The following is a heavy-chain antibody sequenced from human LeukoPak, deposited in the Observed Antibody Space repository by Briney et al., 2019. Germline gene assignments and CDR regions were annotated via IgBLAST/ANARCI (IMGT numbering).Heavy chain of an antibody. Sequence: GGSLRLSCAASGFTFSSYWMHWVRQAPGKGLVWVSRIKSDGSTNYADSVKGRFTISRDNAKNTASLQMNSLRAEDTAVYYCARAPSETGGYYPEYFRHWGQGTLVTVSS. V-gene: IGHV3-74*01. CDR2: IKSDGST. J-gene: IGHJ1*01. CDR3: ARAPSETGGYYPEYFRH. D-gene: IGHD3-22*01. CDR1: GFTFSSYW.